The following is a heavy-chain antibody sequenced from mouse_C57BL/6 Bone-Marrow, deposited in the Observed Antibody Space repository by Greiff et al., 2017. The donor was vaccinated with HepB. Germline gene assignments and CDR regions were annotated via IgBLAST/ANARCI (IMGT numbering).Heavy chain of an antibody. CDR1: GFSLTSYG. Sequence: QVQLKQSGPGLVQPSQSLSITCTVSGFSLTSYGVHWVRQSPGKGLEWLGVIWRGGSTDYNAAFISRMSISKDNSKSQVFFKMNSLQADDTAIYYCARNSYYYGSSLYYAMDYWGQGTSVTVSS. D-gene: IGHD1-1*01. V-gene: IGHV2-2*01. J-gene: IGHJ4*01. CDR2: IWRGGST. CDR3: ARNSYYYGSSLYYAMDY.